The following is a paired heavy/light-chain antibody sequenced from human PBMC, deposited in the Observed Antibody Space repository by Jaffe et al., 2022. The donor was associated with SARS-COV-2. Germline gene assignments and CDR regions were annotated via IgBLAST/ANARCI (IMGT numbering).Heavy chain of an antibody. CDR1: GFSLSSYG. D-gene: IGHD6-19*01. V-gene: IGHV3-23*04. CDR2: VSSGGGV. Sequence: EVQVVESGGGLVQPGGSLRLSCIVTGFSLSSYGVNWVRQAPGKGLEWVSAVSSGGGVYSADSVKGRFTASRDTSKNTLYLQMNSLRAEDTAIYYCARDQWPGKNFDYWGQGTLVTVSS. CDR3: ARDQWPGKNFDY. J-gene: IGHJ4*02.
Light chain of an antibody. CDR3: GTWDNSLNPGWV. J-gene: IGLJ3*02. CDR1: SSNIGSNY. V-gene: IGLV1-51*02. CDR2: ENN. Sequence: QSVLTQPPSVSAAPGQKVTISCSGSSSNIGSNYISWYQQLPGTAPKLLIYENNKRPSGIPDRFSGSKSGTSATLGITGLQTGDEADYYCGTWDNSLNPGWVFGGGTKLTVL.